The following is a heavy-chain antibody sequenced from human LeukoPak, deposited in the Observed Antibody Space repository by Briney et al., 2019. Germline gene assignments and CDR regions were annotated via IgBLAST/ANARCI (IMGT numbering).Heavy chain of an antibody. J-gene: IGHJ5*02. CDR2: IYYSGST. V-gene: IGHV4-59*06. Sequence: SETLSLTCTVSGGSISSYYWSWIRQPPGKGLEWIGYIYYSGSTYYNPSLKSRVTISVDTSKNQFSLKLSSVTAADTAVYYCARSGGYLDPWGQGTLVTVSS. D-gene: IGHD2-15*01. CDR1: GGSISSYY. CDR3: ARSGGYLDP.